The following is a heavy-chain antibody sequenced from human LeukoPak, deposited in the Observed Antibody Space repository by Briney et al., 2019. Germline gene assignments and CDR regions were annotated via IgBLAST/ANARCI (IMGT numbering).Heavy chain of an antibody. CDR2: INSDGSSI. D-gene: IGHD5-18*01. J-gene: IGHJ4*02. CDR1: GFTFSSHW. CDR3: ARDLQLWITGDTGGGARVGY. V-gene: IGHV3-74*01. Sequence: GGSLRLSCAASGFTFSSHWMHWVRQAPGKGLVWVSRINSDGSSISYADSVKGRFTISRDNAKNTLYLQMNSLRAEDPAVYYCARDLQLWITGDTGGGARVGYWGKGPLVTVPS.